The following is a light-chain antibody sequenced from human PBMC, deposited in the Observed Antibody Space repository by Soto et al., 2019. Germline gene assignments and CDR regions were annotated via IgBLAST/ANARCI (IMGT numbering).Light chain of an antibody. CDR1: SSNIGSNP. Sequence: QSVLTQPPSASGTPGQRVTISCSGSSSNIGSNPVNWYQQLAGTAPKLLIYSNNQRPSGVPNRFSGSKSGTSASLAISGLQSGDEADYYCATWGDSLNGPVFGGGTKLTVL. CDR2: SNN. V-gene: IGLV1-44*01. J-gene: IGLJ3*02. CDR3: ATWGDSLNGPV.